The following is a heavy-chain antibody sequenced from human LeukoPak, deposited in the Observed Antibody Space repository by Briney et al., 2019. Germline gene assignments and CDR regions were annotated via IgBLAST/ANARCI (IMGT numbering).Heavy chain of an antibody. Sequence: PGGSLRLSCAASGFTFSSYAMSWVRQAPGKGLEWVSGISGSGGSTNYADSVKGRFTISRDNSKNTLYLQMNRLRDEDTAVYYCAKGGRSYPLDYWGQGTLVTVSS. D-gene: IGHD1-26*01. CDR3: AKGGRSYPLDY. J-gene: IGHJ4*02. CDR2: ISGSGGST. CDR1: GFTFSSYA. V-gene: IGHV3-23*01.